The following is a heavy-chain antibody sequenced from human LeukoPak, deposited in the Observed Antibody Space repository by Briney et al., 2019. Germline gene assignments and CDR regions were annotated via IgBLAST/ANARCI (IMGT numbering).Heavy chain of an antibody. D-gene: IGHD2-2*01. J-gene: IGHJ3*02. CDR3: AKGVLGDTVVVPAAVGAFDI. CDR2: ISWDGGST. Sequence: GGSLRLSCAASGFTFDDYTMHWVRQAPGKGLEWVSLISWDGGSTYYADSVKGRFTISRDNSKNSLYLQMNSLRTEDTALYYCAKGVLGDTVVVPAAVGAFDIWGQGTMVTVSS. V-gene: IGHV3-43*01. CDR1: GFTFDDYT.